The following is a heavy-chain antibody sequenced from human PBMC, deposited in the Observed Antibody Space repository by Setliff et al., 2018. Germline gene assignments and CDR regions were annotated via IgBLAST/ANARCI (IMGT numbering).Heavy chain of an antibody. J-gene: IGHJ4*02. Sequence: GGSLRLSCAASGFTFSSYSINWVRQAPGKGLEWVSYISSSSSTIYYADSVKGRFTISRDNSKNTLYLQMNSLRAEDTAVYYCARDRSGSYDYWGQGTLVTVSS. CDR1: GFTFSSYS. CDR2: ISSSSSTI. CDR3: ARDRSGSYDY. V-gene: IGHV3-48*01. D-gene: IGHD1-26*01.